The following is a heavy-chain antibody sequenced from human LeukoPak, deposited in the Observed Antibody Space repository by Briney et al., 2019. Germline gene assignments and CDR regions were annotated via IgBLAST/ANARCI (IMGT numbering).Heavy chain of an antibody. CDR2: IYTSGST. CDR1: GGSISSYY. J-gene: IGHJ6*03. Sequence: SETLSLTCTVSGGSISSYYWSWIRQPAGKGLERIGRIYTSGSTNYNPSLKSRVTMSVDTSKNQFSLKLSSVTAADTAVYYCAREANYGDYAHYYYYYMDVWGKGTTVTVSS. V-gene: IGHV4-4*07. D-gene: IGHD4-17*01. CDR3: AREANYGDYAHYYYYYMDV.